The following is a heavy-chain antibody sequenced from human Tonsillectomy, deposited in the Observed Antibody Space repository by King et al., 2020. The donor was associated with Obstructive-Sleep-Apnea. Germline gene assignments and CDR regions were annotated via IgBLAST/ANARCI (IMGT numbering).Heavy chain of an antibody. CDR3: TTDGYDFWSGLYYFDY. V-gene: IGHV3-15*01. D-gene: IGHD3-3*01. J-gene: IGHJ4*02. Sequence: VQLVESGGGLVKPGGSLRLSCSASGFTFSNAWMSWVRQAPGKGLEWFVRIKSKTDGGTTDYAAPVKGRLTISRDDSKNTLYLQLNSLKTEDTAVYYCTTDGYDFWSGLYYFDYWGQGTLVTVSS. CDR2: IKSKTDGGTT. CDR1: GFTFSNAW.